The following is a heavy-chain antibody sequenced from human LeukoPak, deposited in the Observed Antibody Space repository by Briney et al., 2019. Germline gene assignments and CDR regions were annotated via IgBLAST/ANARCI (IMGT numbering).Heavy chain of an antibody. J-gene: IGHJ4*02. Sequence: SETLSLTCSVSGGSINSYYWSWIRQPPGKGLEWIGSIYYSGNTYYNASLKSQVSISIDTSKNRFSLKLTSVTAADTAVYYCARQTGSGLFILPGGQGTLVTVSS. CDR1: GGSINSYY. CDR3: ARQTGSGLFILP. D-gene: IGHD3/OR15-3a*01. CDR2: IYYSGNT. V-gene: IGHV4-39*01.